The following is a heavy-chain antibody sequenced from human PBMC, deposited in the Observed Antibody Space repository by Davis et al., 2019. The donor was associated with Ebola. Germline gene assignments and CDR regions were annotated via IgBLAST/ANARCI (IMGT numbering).Heavy chain of an antibody. CDR3: ARGGYYDILTGYYYYYYGMDV. Sequence: ASVKVSCKASGYTFTSYGISWVRQAPGQGLEWMGWISAYNGNTNYAQKLQGRVTMTTDTSTSTAYMELRSLRSDDTAVYYCARGGYYDILTGYYYYYYGMDVWGQGTTVTVSS. CDR1: GYTFTSYG. V-gene: IGHV1-18*01. CDR2: ISAYNGNT. D-gene: IGHD3-9*01. J-gene: IGHJ6*02.